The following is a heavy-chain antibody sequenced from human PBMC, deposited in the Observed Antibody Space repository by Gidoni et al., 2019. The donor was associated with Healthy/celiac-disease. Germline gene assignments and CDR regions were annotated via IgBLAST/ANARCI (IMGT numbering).Heavy chain of an antibody. CDR2: ISYDGSNK. CDR1: GFTFSSYA. J-gene: IGHJ6*02. Sequence: QVQLVASGGGVVQPGRSLRLSCAACGFTFSSYAMHWVRQAPGKGLEWVAVISYDGSNKYYADSVKGRFTISRDNSKNTLYLQMNSLRAEDTAVYYCARDQGWEQPNSYYYGMDVWGQGTTVTVSS. V-gene: IGHV3-30-3*01. CDR3: ARDQGWEQPNSYYYGMDV. D-gene: IGHD1-26*01.